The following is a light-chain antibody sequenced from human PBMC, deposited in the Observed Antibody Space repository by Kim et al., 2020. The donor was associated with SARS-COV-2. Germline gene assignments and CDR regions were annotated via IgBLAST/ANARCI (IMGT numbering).Light chain of an antibody. CDR3: CSYAGSTTL. V-gene: IGLV2-23*02. Sequence: QSASVSGSPGQSITISCTGTSSDVGNYNLVSWYQHHPGKAPNIMIYDVSKRPSGVSDRFSGSKSGNTASLTISGLQAEDEADYYCCSYAGSTTLFGGGTQLTVL. CDR1: SSDVGNYNL. J-gene: IGLJ2*01. CDR2: DVS.